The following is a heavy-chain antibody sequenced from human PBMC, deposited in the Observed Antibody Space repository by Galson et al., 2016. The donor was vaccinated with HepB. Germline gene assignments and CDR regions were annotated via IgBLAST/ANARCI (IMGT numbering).Heavy chain of an antibody. CDR1: GFSFSSRTAG. CDR2: IYGSEEK. V-gene: IGHV2-5*01. D-gene: IGHD3-22*01. CDR3: AHGRPPGRGWSPHRDHWYFDL. J-gene: IGHJ2*01. Sequence: PALVKPTQTLTLTCNFSGFSFSSRTAGVGWIRQTPGKALEWLAFIYGSEEKRYSPSLKTRITITKDASKNEVVLTMTNVDPADTATYYCAHGRPPGRGWSPHRDHWYFDLWGRGTLVTVSS.